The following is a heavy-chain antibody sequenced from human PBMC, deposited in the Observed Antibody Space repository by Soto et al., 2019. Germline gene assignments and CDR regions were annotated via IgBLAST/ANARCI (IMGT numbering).Heavy chain of an antibody. Sequence: SVKGRFTISRDNATNSLYLHMNSRRAEDTAVYYCARLLWFGEARSVGMDYWGQGTLVTVSS. D-gene: IGHD3-10*01. J-gene: IGHJ4*02. CDR3: ARLLWFGEARSVGMDY. V-gene: IGHV3-21*06.